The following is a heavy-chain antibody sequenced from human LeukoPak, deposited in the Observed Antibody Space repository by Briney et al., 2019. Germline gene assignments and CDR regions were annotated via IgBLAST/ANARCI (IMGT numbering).Heavy chain of an antibody. Sequence: PGGSLRLSCAASGFTFSSYSMNWVRQAPGKGLEWVSAISGSGGSTYYADSVKGRFTISRDNSKNTLYLQMNSLRAEDTAVYYCAKDTSKVVPAAIRFDYWGQGTLVTVSS. V-gene: IGHV3-23*01. CDR1: GFTFSSYS. J-gene: IGHJ4*02. CDR2: ISGSGGST. CDR3: AKDTSKVVPAAIRFDY. D-gene: IGHD2-2*02.